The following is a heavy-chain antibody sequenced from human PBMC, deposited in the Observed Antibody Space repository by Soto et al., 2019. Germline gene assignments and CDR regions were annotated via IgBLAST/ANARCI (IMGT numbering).Heavy chain of an antibody. CDR1: GGSINSDAYY. V-gene: IGHV4-30-4*01. CDR3: ARDRSNSPDYFDY. J-gene: IGHJ4*02. CDR2: IYYSGRT. Sequence: SETRSRTWTVSGGSINSDAYYWIWIRQPPGKGLEWIGHIYYSGRTYYNPSLESRLTISLDTSKNQFSLRLSSVTASDTAVYYCARDRSNSPDYFDYWGRGTLVTVSS. D-gene: IGHD6-6*01.